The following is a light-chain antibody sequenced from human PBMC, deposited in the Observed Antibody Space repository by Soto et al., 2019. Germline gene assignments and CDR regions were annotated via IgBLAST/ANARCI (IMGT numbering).Light chain of an antibody. CDR2: GVS. V-gene: IGLV2-8*01. J-gene: IGLJ2*01. Sequence: QSALTQPPSASGSPGQSVSISCTGTSSDIGAYNFVSWYQQHPGKAPRLMIYGVSKRPSGVPDRFSGSKSGNTASLTVSGLQAEDEADYYCSSYAGSNNYVVFGGGTKLPS. CDR1: SSDIGAYNF. CDR3: SSYAGSNNYVV.